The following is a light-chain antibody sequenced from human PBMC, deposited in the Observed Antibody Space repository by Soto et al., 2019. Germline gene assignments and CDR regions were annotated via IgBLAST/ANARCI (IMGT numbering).Light chain of an antibody. CDR1: QNIYSN. J-gene: IGKJ5*01. Sequence: IVMTQSPATLSVSPGERATLSCRASQNIYSNIAWYQQRPGQAPRLLIYGASTRATGIPARFSGSGSGTEFTLTISSLQSEDFAVYYCQQYNNWPPITFGQGTRLENK. V-gene: IGKV3-15*01. CDR3: QQYNNWPPIT. CDR2: GAS.